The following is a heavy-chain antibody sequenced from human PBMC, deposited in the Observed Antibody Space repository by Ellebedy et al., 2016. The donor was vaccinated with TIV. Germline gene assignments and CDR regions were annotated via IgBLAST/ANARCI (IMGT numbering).Heavy chain of an antibody. CDR3: ATSGWVVAATSVDFDI. CDR2: ISAYNGNT. CDR1: GYRFNIYG. Sequence: AASVKVSCKASGYRFNIYGISWVRQAPGQGLEWMGWISAYNGNTYYAQNVQGRVTMTTDTSKTTAYMELRSLRSDDTAVYFCATSGWVVAATSVDFDIWGQGTMVTVSS. J-gene: IGHJ3*02. D-gene: IGHD1-26*01. V-gene: IGHV1-18*01.